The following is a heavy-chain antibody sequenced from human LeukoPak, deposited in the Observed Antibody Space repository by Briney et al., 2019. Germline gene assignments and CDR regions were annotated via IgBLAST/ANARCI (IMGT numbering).Heavy chain of an antibody. J-gene: IGHJ4*02. CDR1: GFTFSSYA. V-gene: IGHV3-23*01. D-gene: IGHD3-10*01. CDR3: VKVSSNYYGSGRYQTLDY. CDR2: ISGSGGST. Sequence: PGGSLRLSCAASGFTFSSYAMSWVRQTPGKGLEWVSTISGSGGSTFYADSVKGRFTISRDNPKNTVDLQMNSLRAEDTAVYYCVKVSSNYYGSGRYQTLDYWGQGTLVTVSS.